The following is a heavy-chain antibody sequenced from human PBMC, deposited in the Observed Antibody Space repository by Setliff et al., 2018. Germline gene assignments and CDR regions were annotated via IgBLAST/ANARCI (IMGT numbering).Heavy chain of an antibody. Sequence: GASVKVSCKTSGFRFTSFGFSWVRQAPGQGLEWMGIINPSGGLTRYAQKFQGRVTMTRDTSTSTVYMEVISLRSEDTAVYFCARDRYYNSWSGTSITAPHDAFDIWGQGTMVTVSS. CDR3: ARDRYYNSWSGTSITAPHDAFDI. CDR1: GFRFTSFG. CDR2: INPSGGLT. D-gene: IGHD3-3*01. V-gene: IGHV1-46*03. J-gene: IGHJ3*02.